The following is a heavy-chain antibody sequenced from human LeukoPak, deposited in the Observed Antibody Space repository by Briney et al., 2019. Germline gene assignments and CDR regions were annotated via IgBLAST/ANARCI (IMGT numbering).Heavy chain of an antibody. V-gene: IGHV3-66*01. CDR1: GFTVSSNY. CDR3: ARDYYDSSGYYYGGH. J-gene: IGHJ4*02. D-gene: IGHD3-22*01. Sequence: GGSLRLSCAASGFTVSSNYMSWVRQAPGKGLEWVSVNSCGSTYYADSVKGRLTISRDNAKNSLYLQMNSLRAEDTAVYYCARDYYDSSGYYYGGHWGQGTLVTVSS. CDR2: NSCGST.